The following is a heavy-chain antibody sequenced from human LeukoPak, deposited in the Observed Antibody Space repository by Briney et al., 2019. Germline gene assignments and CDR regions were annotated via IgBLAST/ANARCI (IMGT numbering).Heavy chain of an antibody. Sequence: VKPSETLSLTCTVSGGSISSSSYYWGWIRQPPGKGLEWIGSIYYSGSTYYNPSLKSRVTISVDTSKNQFSLKLSSVTAADTAVYYCARTSSGWYHYWGQGTLVTVSS. D-gene: IGHD6-19*01. V-gene: IGHV4-39*01. CDR1: GGSISSSSYY. CDR2: IYYSGST. J-gene: IGHJ4*02. CDR3: ARTSSGWYHY.